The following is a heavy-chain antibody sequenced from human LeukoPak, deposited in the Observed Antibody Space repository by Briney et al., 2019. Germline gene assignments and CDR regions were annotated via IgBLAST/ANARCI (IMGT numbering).Heavy chain of an antibody. V-gene: IGHV4-38-2*02. J-gene: IGHJ3*02. CDR3: ASATCSGGSCNAFDI. CDR2: IYHSGST. D-gene: IGHD2-15*01. CDR1: DDSVNTYY. Sequence: KPSETLSLTCIGSDDSVNTYYCSWIRQPPGKGLEWVGSIYHSGSTYYNPSLKSRVTISVDTSKNQFSLKLSSVTAADTAVYYCASATCSGGSCNAFDIWGQGTMVTVSS.